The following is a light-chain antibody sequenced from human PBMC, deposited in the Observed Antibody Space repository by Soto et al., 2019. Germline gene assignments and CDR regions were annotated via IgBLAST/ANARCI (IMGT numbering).Light chain of an antibody. CDR3: SSYTSSSDFYV. CDR2: EVS. J-gene: IGLJ1*01. V-gene: IGLV2-14*01. CDR1: SSDVGGYDF. Sequence: QSVLTQPASVSGSPGQSITISCTGASSDVGGYDFVSWYQQHPGKAPKLMIYEVSNRPSGVSSRFSGSKSGNTASLTISGLQADDEADYYCSSYTSSSDFYVFGTGTKVTV.